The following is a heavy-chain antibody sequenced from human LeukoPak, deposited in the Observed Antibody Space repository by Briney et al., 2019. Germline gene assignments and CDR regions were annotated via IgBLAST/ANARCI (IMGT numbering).Heavy chain of an antibody. V-gene: IGHV3-30*02. D-gene: IGHD6-13*01. CDR2: IRYDGSNK. CDR3: ARDRAANNWFDP. J-gene: IGHJ5*02. Sequence: GGSLRLSCAASGFTFSSYGMHWVRQAPGKGLEWVAFIRYDGSNKYYADSVKGRFTISRDNSKNTLYLQMNSLRAEDTAVYYCARDRAANNWFDPWGQGTLVTVSS. CDR1: GFTFSSYG.